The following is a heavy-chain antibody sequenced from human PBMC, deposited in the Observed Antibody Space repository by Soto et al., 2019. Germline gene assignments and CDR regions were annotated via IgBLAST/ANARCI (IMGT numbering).Heavy chain of an antibody. CDR2: ITPYNGNT. CDR1: GYTFTMYG. D-gene: IGHD2-21*01. J-gene: IGHJ4*02. V-gene: IGHV1-18*01. Sequence: QVQLVQSGADVKKPGASVTVPCKASGYTFTMYGISWVRQAPGQGLEWMGWITPYNGNTQYAHKFQGRVTMTTDTSTRTASMGLRSLRSDDTAVYFCERDEGLLDFWGQGTLVTVSS. CDR3: ERDEGLLDF.